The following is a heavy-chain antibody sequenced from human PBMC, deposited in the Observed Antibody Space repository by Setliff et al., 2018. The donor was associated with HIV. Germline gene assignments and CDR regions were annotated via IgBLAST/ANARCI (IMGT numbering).Heavy chain of an antibody. CDR1: GYRFSTFG. CDR3: ARVINGYRCFDY. V-gene: IGHV1-3*01. Sequence: ASVKVSCKASGYRFSTFGISWVRQAPGQGLEWMGWINGGDGNTKYSQRFQGRVFFNRDTSATTAYMELNSLRSEDTAIYYCARVINGYRCFDYWGQGTLVTVSS. J-gene: IGHJ4*02. CDR2: INGGDGNT. D-gene: IGHD3-16*02.